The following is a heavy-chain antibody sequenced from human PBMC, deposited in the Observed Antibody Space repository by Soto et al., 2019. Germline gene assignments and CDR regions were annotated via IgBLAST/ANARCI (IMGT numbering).Heavy chain of an antibody. CDR2: ISSSSSYI. CDR1: GFTFSSYS. V-gene: IGHV3-21*01. Sequence: GGSLRLSCAASGFTFSSYSMNWVRQAPGKGLEWVSSISSSSSYIYYADSVKGRFTISRDNAKNSLYLQMNSLRAEDTAVYYCARVGGTSFEYYFDYWGQGTLVTVSS. CDR3: ARVGGTSFEYYFDY. J-gene: IGHJ4*02. D-gene: IGHD3-16*01.